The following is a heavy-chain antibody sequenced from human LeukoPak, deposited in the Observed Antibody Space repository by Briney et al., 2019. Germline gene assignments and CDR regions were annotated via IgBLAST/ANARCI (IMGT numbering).Heavy chain of an antibody. D-gene: IGHD3-10*01. Sequence: PSETLSLTCTVSGGSISSYYWSWIRQPAGKGLEWIGRIYTSGSTNYNPSLKSRVTMSVDTSKNQFSLKLSSVTAADTAVYYCARDGADYYGSGSYSPSWSQGTLVTVSS. V-gene: IGHV4-4*07. CDR2: IYTSGST. CDR3: ARDGADYYGSGSYSPS. J-gene: IGHJ5*02. CDR1: GGSISSYY.